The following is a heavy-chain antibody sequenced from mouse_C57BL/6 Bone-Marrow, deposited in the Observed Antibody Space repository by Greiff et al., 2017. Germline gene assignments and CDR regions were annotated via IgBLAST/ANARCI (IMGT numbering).Heavy chain of an antibody. CDR3: AVAYYSNLFDD. CDR1: GYTFTSYW. J-gene: IGHJ2*01. V-gene: IGHV1-7*01. Sequence: VQLQQSGAELAKPGASVKLSCKASGYTFTSYWMHWVKQRPGQGLEWIGYINPSSGYTKYNQKFKDKATLTADKSSSTAYMQLSSLTYEDSAVYYCAVAYYSNLFDDWGQGTTLTVSS. D-gene: IGHD2-5*01. CDR2: INPSSGYT.